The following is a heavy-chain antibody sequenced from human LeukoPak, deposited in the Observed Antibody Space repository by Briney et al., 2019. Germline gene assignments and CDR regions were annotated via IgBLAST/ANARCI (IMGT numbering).Heavy chain of an antibody. CDR2: IIPIFGTA. V-gene: IGHV1-69*13. Sequence: ASVKVSCKASGGTFSSYAVSWVRQAPGQGLEWMGGIIPIFGTANYAQKFQGRVTITADESTSTAYMELSSMRSEDTAVYYCARPHLYYDSRYGMDVWGQGTTFTVSS. J-gene: IGHJ6*02. CDR1: GGTFSSYA. D-gene: IGHD3-22*01. CDR3: ARPHLYYDSRYGMDV.